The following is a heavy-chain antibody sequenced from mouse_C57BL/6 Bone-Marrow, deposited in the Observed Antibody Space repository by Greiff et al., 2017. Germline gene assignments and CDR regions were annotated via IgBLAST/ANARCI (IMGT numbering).Heavy chain of an antibody. Sequence: QVQLQQSGPELARPWASVKISCQAFYTFSRRVHFAIRDTNYWMQWVKQRPGQGLEWIGAMYPGNGDTSNNQKFKGKATLTADKSSSTAYMQLSRLTSEYAAVYYCVRGYYAMDYWGQGTSVTVSS. D-gene: IGHD3-3*01. J-gene: IGHJ4*01. CDR3: SEYAAVYYCVRGYYAMDY. V-gene: IGHV1-87*01. CDR2: GQGLEWIG. CDR1: YTFSRRVH.